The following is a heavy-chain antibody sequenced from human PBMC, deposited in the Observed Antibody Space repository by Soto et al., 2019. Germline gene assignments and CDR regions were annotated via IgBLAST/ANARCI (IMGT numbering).Heavy chain of an antibody. CDR3: AAGGYNWNYVLVDYYYGMDV. D-gene: IGHD1-7*01. Sequence: SVKVSCKASGFTFTSSAVQWVRQARGRRLEWIGWIVVGSGNTSYAQKFQERVTITRDMSTSTAYMELSSLRSEDTAVYYCAAGGYNWNYVLVDYYYGMDVWGQGTTVTVSS. CDR2: IVVGSGNT. J-gene: IGHJ6*02. V-gene: IGHV1-58*01. CDR1: GFTFTSSA.